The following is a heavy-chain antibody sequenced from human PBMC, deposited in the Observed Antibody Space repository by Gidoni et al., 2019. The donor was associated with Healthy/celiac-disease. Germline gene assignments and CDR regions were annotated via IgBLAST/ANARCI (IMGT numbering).Heavy chain of an antibody. D-gene: IGHD2-21*01. CDR3: ARDFYCGGDCLYYYYGMDV. V-gene: IGHV3-7*01. CDR2: IKQDGSEK. CDR1: GFTFSSYW. J-gene: IGHJ6*02. Sequence: EVQLVESGGGLVQPGGSLRLSCAASGFTFSSYWMSWVRQAPGKGLEWVANIKQDGSEKYYVDSVKGRFTISRDNAKNSLYLQMNSLRAEDTAVYYCARDFYCGGDCLYYYYGMDVWGQGTTVTVSS.